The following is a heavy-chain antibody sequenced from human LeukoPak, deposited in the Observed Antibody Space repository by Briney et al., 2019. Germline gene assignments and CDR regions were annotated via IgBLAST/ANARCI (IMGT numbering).Heavy chain of an antibody. D-gene: IGHD3-10*01. CDR2: LSGIGITT. V-gene: IGHV3-23*01. CDR3: AKDRKIWFGEDYGMDV. CDR1: GFTFSKSW. Sequence: GGSLRLSCAASGFTFSKSWMSWVRQAPGKGLEWVSTLSGIGITTYYADSVKGRFTISRDNSNNTLYLQMNTLRAEDTAVYYCAKDRKIWFGEDYGMDVWGQGTTVTVSS. J-gene: IGHJ6*02.